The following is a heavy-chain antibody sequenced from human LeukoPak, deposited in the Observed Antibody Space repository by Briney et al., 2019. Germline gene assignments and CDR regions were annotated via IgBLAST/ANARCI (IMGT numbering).Heavy chain of an antibody. CDR1: GYSFTSYW. CDR3: ARLTVRGYYDSSGYPSDAFDI. Sequence: GESLKISCKGSGYSFTSYWIGWVRQMPGKGLEWMGIIYPGDSDTRYSPSFQGQVTISADKSISTAHLQWSSLKASDTAMYYCARLTVRGYYDSSGYPSDAFDIWGQGTMVTVSS. CDR2: IYPGDSDT. V-gene: IGHV5-51*01. D-gene: IGHD3-22*01. J-gene: IGHJ3*02.